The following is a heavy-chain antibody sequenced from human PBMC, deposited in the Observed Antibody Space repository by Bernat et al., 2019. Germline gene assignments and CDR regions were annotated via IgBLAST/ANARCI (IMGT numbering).Heavy chain of an antibody. Sequence: QVQLVQSGAEVKKPGSSVKVSCKASGGTFSSYAISWVRQAPGQVLEWMGGIIPIFGTANYAQKFQGRVTITADESTSTAYMELSSLRSEDTAVYYCARGRGYYYDSSGSFDYWGQGTWSPSPQ. J-gene: IGHJ4*02. V-gene: IGHV1-69*01. CDR2: IIPIFGTA. CDR1: GGTFSSYA. D-gene: IGHD3-22*01. CDR3: ARGRGYYYDSSGSFDY.